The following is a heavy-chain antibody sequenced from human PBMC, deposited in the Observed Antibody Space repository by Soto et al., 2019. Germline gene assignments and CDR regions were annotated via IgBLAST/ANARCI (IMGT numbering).Heavy chain of an antibody. CDR3: ARVVPAASPYYYGMDV. V-gene: IGHV5-10-1*01. D-gene: IGHD2-2*01. CDR2: IDPSDSYT. CDR1: GYSFTSYW. J-gene: IGHJ6*02. Sequence: GESLKISCKGSGYSFTSYWISWVRQMPGKGLEWMGRIDPSDSYTNYSPSFQGHVTISADKSISTAYLQWSSLKASDTAMYYCARVVPAASPYYYGMDVWGQGTTVTGSS.